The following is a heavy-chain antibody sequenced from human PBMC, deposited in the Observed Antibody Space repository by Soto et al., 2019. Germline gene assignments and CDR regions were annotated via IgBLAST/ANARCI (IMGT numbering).Heavy chain of an antibody. CDR3: ASCSGGSCYVQGFDY. J-gene: IGHJ4*02. D-gene: IGHD2-15*01. V-gene: IGHV3-30*03. Sequence: GGSLRLSCAASGFTFTSCGMHWVRQAPGKGLEWVAVISYDGRDKYYTDSVKGRFTISRDNSKNTLYLQMNSLRPDDTAVYYCASCSGGSCYVQGFDYWRQGTLVTVSS. CDR2: ISYDGRDK. CDR1: GFTFTSCG.